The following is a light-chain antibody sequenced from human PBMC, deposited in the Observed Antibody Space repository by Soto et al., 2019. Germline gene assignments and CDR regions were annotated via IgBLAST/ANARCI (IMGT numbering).Light chain of an antibody. J-gene: IGKJ4*01. CDR1: QSVSSN. V-gene: IGKV3-15*01. CDR2: GAS. CDR3: QQYQNWPLT. Sequence: EIVMAPSPATLSLCPGGGATLSFRASQSVSSNFAWYQQKPGQAPRLLIYGASTRATGIPARFSGSGSGTEFTLSISSLQSEDVAVYYCQQYQNWPLTFGGGTKVDIK.